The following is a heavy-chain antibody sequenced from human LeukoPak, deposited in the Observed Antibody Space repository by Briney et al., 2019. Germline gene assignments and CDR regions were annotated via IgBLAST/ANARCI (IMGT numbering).Heavy chain of an antibody. CDR1: GGSFSGYY. V-gene: IGHV4-34*01. CDR3: ARGGEVGTYSSPHDAFDI. Sequence: PSETLSLTCAVYGGSFSGYYWSWIRQPPGKGPEWIGEINHSGSTNYNPSLKSRVTISVDTSKNQFSLKLSSVTAADTAVYYCARGGEVGTYSSPHDAFDIWGQGTMVTVSS. CDR2: INHSGST. J-gene: IGHJ3*02. D-gene: IGHD6-13*01.